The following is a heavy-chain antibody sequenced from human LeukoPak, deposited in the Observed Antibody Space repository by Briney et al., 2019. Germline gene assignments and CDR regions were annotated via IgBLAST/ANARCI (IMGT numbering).Heavy chain of an antibody. CDR2: ISAYNGNT. J-gene: IGHJ3*02. Sequence: ASVKVSCKASGYTFTSYGISWVRQAPGQGLEWMGWISAYNGNTNYAQKLQGRVTMTTDTSTSTAYMELRSLRSDDTAVYYCASWIAARPGDDAFDIWGQGTMVTVSS. D-gene: IGHD6-6*01. CDR1: GYTFTSYG. V-gene: IGHV1-18*01. CDR3: ASWIAARPGDDAFDI.